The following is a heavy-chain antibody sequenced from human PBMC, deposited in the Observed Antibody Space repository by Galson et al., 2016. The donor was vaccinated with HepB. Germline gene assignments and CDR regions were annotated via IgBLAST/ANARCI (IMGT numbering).Heavy chain of an antibody. D-gene: IGHD3-10*01. J-gene: IGHJ6*02. CDR2: IPYSGNT. V-gene: IGHV4-30-4*01. CDR1: GGSISSDEYY. Sequence: TLSLTCTVSGGSISSDEYYCSWIRQPPGKGLDWIGYIPYSGNTYYNPSLKSRITISVDTSKNHFSLKLTSVTAADTAVYYCAKLSGHYYYYGMDVWGQGTT. CDR3: AKLSGHYYYYGMDV.